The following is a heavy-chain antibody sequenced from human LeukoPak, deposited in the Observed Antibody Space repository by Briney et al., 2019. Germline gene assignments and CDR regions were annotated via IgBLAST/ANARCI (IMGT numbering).Heavy chain of an antibody. CDR3: ARAAYVSYYYYGMDV. D-gene: IGHD3-16*01. CDR2: IYYSGST. CDR1: GGSISSYY. J-gene: IGHJ6*04. V-gene: IGHV4-59*01. Sequence: SETLSLTCTVSGGSISSYYWSWIRRPPGKGLEWIGYIYYSGSTNYNPSLKSRVTISVDTSKNQFSLKLTSVTAADTAVYYCARAAYVSYYYYGMDVWGKGTTVTVSS.